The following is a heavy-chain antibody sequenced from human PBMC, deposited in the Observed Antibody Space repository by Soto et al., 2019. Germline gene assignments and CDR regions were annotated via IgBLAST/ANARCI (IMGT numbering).Heavy chain of an antibody. CDR3: GRDLTSNANCIDP. J-gene: IGHJ5*02. CDR1: GDYIHVGGYY. V-gene: IGHV4-30-4*01. CDR2: IYYTGKT. D-gene: IGHD2-2*01. Sequence: TCSVSGDYIHVGGYYWTWIRQRPGKGLEWMGYIYYTGKTYYNPSLESRLTMSVDRSKNQFSLRLTSVTAADTAVYFCGRDLTSNANCIDPWGQGTLVTVSS.